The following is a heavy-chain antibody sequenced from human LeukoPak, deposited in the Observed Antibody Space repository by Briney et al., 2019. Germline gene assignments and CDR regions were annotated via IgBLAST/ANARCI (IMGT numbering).Heavy chain of an antibody. J-gene: IGHJ4*02. Sequence: GGYLRLSCAASGFTFDDFAMHWVRQAPGKGLECVSLISGDGGSTYHADSGKGRFSISRDNSKNSLYLQMNSLRVEDTALYYCAKDNWVATRGHYGFDSWGQGTLVTVSS. CDR3: AKDNWVATRGHYGFDS. CDR2: ISGDGGST. CDR1: GFTFDDFA. D-gene: IGHD5-12*01. V-gene: IGHV3-43*02.